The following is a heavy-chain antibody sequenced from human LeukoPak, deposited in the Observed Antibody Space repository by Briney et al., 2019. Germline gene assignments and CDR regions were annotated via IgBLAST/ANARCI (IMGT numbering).Heavy chain of an antibody. Sequence: SQTLSLTCTVSGGSISSASHYWSWIRQPPGNGLEWIGRIHTSGFTNYNPSLKSRVTISLDTSKNQFSLMLNSVTAADTAVYYCARDWGSGNGFDIWGQGTMVTVSS. V-gene: IGHV4-61*02. J-gene: IGHJ3*02. D-gene: IGHD3-10*01. CDR3: ARDWGSGNGFDI. CDR2: IHTSGFT. CDR1: GGSISSASHY.